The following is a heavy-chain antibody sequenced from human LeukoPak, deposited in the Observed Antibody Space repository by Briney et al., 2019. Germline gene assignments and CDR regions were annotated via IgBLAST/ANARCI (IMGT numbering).Heavy chain of an antibody. CDR1: GFTFSSNW. CDR3: AIRSGYSSANYYYYGMDV. Sequence: QPGGSLGLSCAASGFTFSSNWMHWVRQAPGKGLEWVAVIWYDGSNKYYADSVKGRFTISRDNSKNTLYLQMNSLRAEDTAVYYCAIRSGYSSANYYYYGMDVWGQGTTVTVSS. J-gene: IGHJ6*02. V-gene: IGHV3-33*08. CDR2: IWYDGSNK. D-gene: IGHD6-19*01.